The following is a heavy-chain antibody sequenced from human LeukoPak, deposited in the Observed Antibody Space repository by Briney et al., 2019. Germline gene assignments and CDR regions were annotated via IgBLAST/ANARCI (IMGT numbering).Heavy chain of an antibody. D-gene: IGHD3-16*02. CDR1: GFIFNKHA. CDR3: AKDEYDYVWGSYPAPDY. CDR2: ISGSGGST. V-gene: IGHV3-23*01. Sequence: GGSLRLSCAASGFIFNKHAMSWVRQAPGKGLEWVSAISGSGGSTYYADSVKGRFTISRDNSKNTLYLQMNSLRAEDTAVYYCAKDEYDYVWGSYPAPDYWGQGTLVTVSS. J-gene: IGHJ4*02.